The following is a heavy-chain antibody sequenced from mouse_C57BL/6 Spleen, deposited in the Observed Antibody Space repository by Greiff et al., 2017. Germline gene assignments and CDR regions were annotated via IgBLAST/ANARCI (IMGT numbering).Heavy chain of an antibody. Sequence: EVKLQESGGGLVKPGGSLKLSCAASGFTFSSYAMSWVRLTPEKRLEWVATISDGGSYTYYPDNVKGRFTISRDNAKNNLYLQMSHLKSEDTAMYYCARDREREAMDYWGQGTSVTVSS. CDR1: GFTFSSYA. D-gene: IGHD3-3*01. CDR2: ISDGGSYT. J-gene: IGHJ4*01. CDR3: ARDREREAMDY. V-gene: IGHV5-4*01.